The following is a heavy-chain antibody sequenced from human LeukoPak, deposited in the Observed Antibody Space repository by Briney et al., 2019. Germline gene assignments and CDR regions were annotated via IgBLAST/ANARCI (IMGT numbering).Heavy chain of an antibody. CDR1: GFTFSSYG. V-gene: IGHV3-30*02. D-gene: IGHD3-3*01. CDR2: IRYDGSNK. J-gene: IGHJ6*03. Sequence: PGGSLRLSCAASGFTFSSYGMHWVRQAPGKGLEWVAFIRYDGSNKYYADSVKGRFTISRDNSKNTLYLQMNSLRAEDTAVYYCAKDSRTIFGVVSIRYYYYMDVWGKGTTVTVSS. CDR3: AKDSRTIFGVVSIRYYYYMDV.